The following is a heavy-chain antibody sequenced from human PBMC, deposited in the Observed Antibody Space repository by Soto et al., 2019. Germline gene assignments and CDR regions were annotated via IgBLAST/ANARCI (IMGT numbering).Heavy chain of an antibody. V-gene: IGHV3-15*01. CDR2: IKSKTDGGTT. Sequence: GWSLRLSCAASGFTFSNAWMSWVRQAPGKGLEWVGRIKSKTDGGTTDYAAPVKGRFTISRDDSKNTLYLQMNSLKTEDTAVYYCTTDQPIRSGIAVAGGWYWGQGTLVTVSS. D-gene: IGHD6-19*01. CDR3: TTDQPIRSGIAVAGGWY. J-gene: IGHJ4*02. CDR1: GFTFSNAW.